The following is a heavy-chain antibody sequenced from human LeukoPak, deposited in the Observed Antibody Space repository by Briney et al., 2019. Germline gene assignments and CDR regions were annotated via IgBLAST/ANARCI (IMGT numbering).Heavy chain of an antibody. V-gene: IGHV3-48*02. D-gene: IGHD6-19*01. CDR1: GFTFSSYS. Sequence: GGSLRLSCAASGFTFSSYSMNWVRQAPGKGLEWVSYISSSSSTIYHADSVKGRFTISRDNAKNSLYLQRNSLRDEDTAVYYCARAGSGWYFDYWGQGTLVTVSS. J-gene: IGHJ4*02. CDR2: ISSSSSTI. CDR3: ARAGSGWYFDY.